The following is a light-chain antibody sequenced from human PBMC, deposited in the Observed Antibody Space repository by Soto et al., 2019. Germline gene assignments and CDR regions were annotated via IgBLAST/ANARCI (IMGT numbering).Light chain of an antibody. J-gene: IGKJ2*01. CDR3: QQSHSTPYT. V-gene: IGKV1-39*01. CDR2: AAR. Sequence: DIQLTQSPSSLSPSVGDRITLSCRASQSISRNLNWYQQMPGKAPSLLIYAARDLQSGVPGRFSGSGSGTEFNLSISSLQPEDLATYYCQQSHSTPYTFGQGTKLEI. CDR1: QSISRN.